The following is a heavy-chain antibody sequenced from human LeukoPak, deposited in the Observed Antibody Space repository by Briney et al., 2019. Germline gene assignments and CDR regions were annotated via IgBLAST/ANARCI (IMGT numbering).Heavy chain of an antibody. CDR2: IYHSGST. V-gene: IGHV4-30-2*05. J-gene: IGHJ4*02. Sequence: SETLSLTCAVSGGSISSGGYSWSWIRQPPGKGLEWIGYIYHSGSTYYNPSLKSRVTISVDTSKNQFSLKLSSVTAADTAVYYCASITMVRGVTYFDYWGQGTLVTVSS. CDR1: GGSISSGGYS. CDR3: ASITMVRGVTYFDY. D-gene: IGHD3-10*01.